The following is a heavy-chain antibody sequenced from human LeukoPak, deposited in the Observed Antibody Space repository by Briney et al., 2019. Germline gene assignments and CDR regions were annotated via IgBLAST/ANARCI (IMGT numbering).Heavy chain of an antibody. J-gene: IGHJ6*04. Sequence: SETLSLTCAVSGGSISSSNWWRWVRQPPGKGLEWIGEIYHSGSTNYNPSLKSRVTISVDKSKNQFSLKLSSVTAADTAVYYCARWEFRGWYHVGYYYYGMDVWGKGTTVTVSS. CDR3: ARWEFRGWYHVGYYYYGMDV. V-gene: IGHV4-4*02. D-gene: IGHD6-19*01. CDR2: IYHSGST. CDR1: GGSISSSNW.